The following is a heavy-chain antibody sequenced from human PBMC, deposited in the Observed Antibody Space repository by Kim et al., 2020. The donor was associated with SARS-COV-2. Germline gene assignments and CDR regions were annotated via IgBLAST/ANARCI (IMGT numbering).Heavy chain of an antibody. V-gene: IGHV1-69*04. J-gene: IGHJ6*02. CDR3: ARDTPTTYYYDSSGERHYGMDV. Sequence: SVKVSCKASGGTFSSYAISWVRQAPGQGLEWMGRIIPILGIANYAQKFQGRVTITADKSTSTAYMELSSLRSEDTAVYYCARDTPTTYYYDSSGERHYGMDVWGQGTTVTVSS. CDR2: IIPILGIA. D-gene: IGHD3-22*01. CDR1: GGTFSSYA.